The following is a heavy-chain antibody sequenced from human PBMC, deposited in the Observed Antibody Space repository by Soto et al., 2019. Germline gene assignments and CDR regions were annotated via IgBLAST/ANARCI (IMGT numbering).Heavy chain of an antibody. D-gene: IGHD6-13*01. V-gene: IGHV4-39*01. Sequence: SETLSLTCTVSGGSISSSSYYWGWIRQPPGKGLEWIGSIYYSGSTYYNPSLKSRVTISVDTSKNQFSLKLSSVTAADTAVFYCARLQPYIAAAGENFDYWGQGTLVTVSS. CDR2: IYYSGST. CDR3: ARLQPYIAAAGENFDY. J-gene: IGHJ4*02. CDR1: GGSISSSSYY.